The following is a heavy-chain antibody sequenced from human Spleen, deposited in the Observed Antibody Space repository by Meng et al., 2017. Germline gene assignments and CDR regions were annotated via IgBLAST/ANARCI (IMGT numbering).Heavy chain of an antibody. Sequence: QEQLQQVGAGLLKPSETLSLTCAVYGGSFSGYYWSWIRQPPGKGLEWIGEINHSGSTNYNPSLKSRVTISVDTSKNQFSLKLSSVTAADSAVYYCARGPTTMAHDFDYWGQGTLVTVFS. V-gene: IGHV4-34*01. J-gene: IGHJ4*02. CDR3: ARGPTTMAHDFDY. CDR2: INHSGST. D-gene: IGHD4-11*01. CDR1: GGSFSGYY.